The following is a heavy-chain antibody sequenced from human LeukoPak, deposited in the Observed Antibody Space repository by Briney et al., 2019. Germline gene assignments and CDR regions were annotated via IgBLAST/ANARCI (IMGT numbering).Heavy chain of an antibody. CDR2: IYTSGST. D-gene: IGHD3-22*01. CDR3: ASHYDSSGYYYEV. Sequence: KPSQTLSLTCTVSGGSISSGSYYWSWIRQPAGKGLEWIGRIYTSGSTNYNPSLKSRVTMSVDTSKNQFSLKLSSVTAADTAVYYCASHYDSSGYYYEVWGQGTLVTVSS. V-gene: IGHV4-61*02. CDR1: GGSISSGSYY. J-gene: IGHJ4*02.